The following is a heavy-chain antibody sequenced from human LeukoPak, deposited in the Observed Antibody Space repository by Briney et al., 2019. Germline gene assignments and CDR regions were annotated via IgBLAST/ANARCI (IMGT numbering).Heavy chain of an antibody. V-gene: IGHV1-46*01. Sequence: ASVKVSRKASGYTFTSYYMHWVRQAPGQGLEWMGIINPSGGSTSYAQKFQGRVTMTRDTSTSTVYMELSSLRSDDTAVYYCARDLSHDFWSGYYPYWGQGTLVTVSS. CDR3: ARDLSHDFWSGYYPY. CDR1: GYTFTSYY. D-gene: IGHD3-3*01. J-gene: IGHJ4*02. CDR2: INPSGGST.